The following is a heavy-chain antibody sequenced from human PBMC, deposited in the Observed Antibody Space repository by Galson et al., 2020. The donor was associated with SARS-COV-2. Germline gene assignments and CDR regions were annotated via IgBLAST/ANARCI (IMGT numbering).Heavy chain of an antibody. CDR2: LSFDGSNK. CDR3: AKGYSASWYSQFDY. D-gene: IGHD6-13*01. V-gene: IGHV3-30*18. CDR1: GFTFSSYG. J-gene: IGHJ4*02. Sequence: GGSLRLSCAAFGFTFSSYGMHWVRQAPGKGLEWVAVLSFDGSNKYYADSVKGRFTIARDNSKNTLYLLMSSLRADDTAVYYCAKGYSASWYSQFDYWGQGTLVTVSS.